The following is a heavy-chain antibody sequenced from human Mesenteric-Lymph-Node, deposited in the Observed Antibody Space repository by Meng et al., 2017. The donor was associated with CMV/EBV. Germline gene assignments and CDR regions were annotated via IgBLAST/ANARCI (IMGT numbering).Heavy chain of an antibody. V-gene: IGHV1-2*02. CDR1: GYTFTDYY. D-gene: IGHD3-3*01. Sequence: ASVQVSCKASGYTFTDYYMHWVRQAPGQGLEWMAWINPKSGGTNYAQKFQGRVTMTRDTSISTSYMELTGLRSDDTAVYYCARPEGGDFWSGPAAYWGQGTLVTVSS. CDR3: ARPEGGDFWSGPAAY. J-gene: IGHJ4*02. CDR2: INPKSGGT.